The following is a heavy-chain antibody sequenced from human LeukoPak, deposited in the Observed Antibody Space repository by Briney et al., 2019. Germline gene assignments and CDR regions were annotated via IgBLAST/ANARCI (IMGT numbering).Heavy chain of an antibody. CDR2: VYNGER. CDR3: ARVTVVTTSPWSWGPKKIGQEGNWFDP. J-gene: IGHJ5*01. D-gene: IGHD4/OR15-4a*01. V-gene: IGHV1-18*01. Sequence: ASVKVSCKTSASTFSTYGITWVRQAPGRGLEGMGWVYNGERTYAPQFQGRVTMTTERSTSTAYMDLTSLTSADTAVYFYARVTVVTTSPWSWGPKKIGQEGNWFDPWGQGAQVTVSS. CDR1: ASTFSTYG.